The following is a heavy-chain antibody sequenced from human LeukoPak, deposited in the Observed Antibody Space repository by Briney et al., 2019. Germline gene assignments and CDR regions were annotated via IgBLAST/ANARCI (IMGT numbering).Heavy chain of an antibody. CDR1: GAAISSYY. V-gene: IGHV4-59*01. CDR3: ARMYSSSSHDFDY. D-gene: IGHD6-6*01. CDR2: IDYSGST. Sequence: PSETLSLTCTVSGAAISSYYWSWIRQPPGKGLEWIGYIDYSGSTNYNPSLMSRVTISVATSTNQFYLKLTSVTAADTAVYYCARMYSSSSHDFDYWGQGTLVTVSS. J-gene: IGHJ4*02.